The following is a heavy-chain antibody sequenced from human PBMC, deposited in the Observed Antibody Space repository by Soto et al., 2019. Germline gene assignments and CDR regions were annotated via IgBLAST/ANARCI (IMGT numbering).Heavy chain of an antibody. V-gene: IGHV3-23*01. CDR3: AKDDVVVVVAATRHDY. Sequence: GSLRLSCAASGFTFSSYAMSWVRQAPGKGLEWVSAISGSGGSTYYADSVKGRFTISRDNSKNTLYLQMNSLRAEDTAVYYCAKDDVVVVVAATRHDYWGQGTLVTVSS. CDR2: ISGSGGST. D-gene: IGHD2-15*01. CDR1: GFTFSSYA. J-gene: IGHJ4*02.